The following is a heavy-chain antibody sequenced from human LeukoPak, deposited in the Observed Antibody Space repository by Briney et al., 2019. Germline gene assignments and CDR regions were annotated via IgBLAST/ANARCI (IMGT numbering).Heavy chain of an antibody. Sequence: ASVKVSCKASGYTFTSYYMHWVRQAPGQGLEWMGIINPSGGSTSYAQKFQGRVTMTRDKSTSTVYMELSSLRSEDTAVYYCARDDTMVRGAPGRPTDYWGQGTLVTVSP. CDR3: ARDDTMVRGAPGRPTDY. CDR1: GYTFTSYY. V-gene: IGHV1-46*03. CDR2: INPSGGST. D-gene: IGHD3-10*01. J-gene: IGHJ4*02.